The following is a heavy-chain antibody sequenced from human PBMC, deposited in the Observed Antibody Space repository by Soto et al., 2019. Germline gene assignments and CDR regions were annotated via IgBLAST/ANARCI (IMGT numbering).Heavy chain of an antibody. CDR1: GGPISGTSYY. CDR2: IYYSGST. V-gene: IGHV4-39*01. J-gene: IGHJ1*01. CDR3: ARLTTVPSSDYFHY. Sequence: SETLSLTCTVSGGPISGTSYYWGWIRQPPGKGLEWIGSIYYSGSTYYNPSLKSRVTISVDTSKNQFSLKVSSVTAADTAVYYCARLTTVPSSDYFHYWGQCTLVTVSS. D-gene: IGHD4-17*01.